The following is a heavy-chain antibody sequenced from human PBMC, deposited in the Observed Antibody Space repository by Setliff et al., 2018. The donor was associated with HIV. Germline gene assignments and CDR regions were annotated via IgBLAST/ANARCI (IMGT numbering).Heavy chain of an antibody. CDR2: IIPILGTT. D-gene: IGHD5-18*01. CDR1: GGTFNNYA. V-gene: IGHV1-69*13. Sequence: SVKVSCKASGGTFNNYAISWVRQAPGQGLEWMGGIIPILGTTNYAQKIQGRVKFSADESTGTAYMDLTRPRVDDTAIYYCARGTWMQARWWFDSWGQGTQVTVSS. J-gene: IGHJ5*01. CDR3: ARGTWMQARWWFDS.